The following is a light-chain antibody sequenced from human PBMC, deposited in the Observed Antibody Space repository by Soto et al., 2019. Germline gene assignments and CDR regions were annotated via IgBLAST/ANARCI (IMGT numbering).Light chain of an antibody. V-gene: IGKV3-15*01. CDR2: YAS. J-gene: IGKJ3*01. CDR3: QHYNNWPPT. Sequence: EMVMTQSPATLSVSPGERVTLSCRASESVHRNLAWYQQKPGQGPSLLIYYASTRATGVPDRFTGSGSGTEFTLIISSLQSEDSGVYHCQHYNNWPPTFGPGTKVEIK. CDR1: ESVHRN.